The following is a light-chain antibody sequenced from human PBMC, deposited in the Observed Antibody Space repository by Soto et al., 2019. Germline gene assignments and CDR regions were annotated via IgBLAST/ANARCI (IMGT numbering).Light chain of an antibody. V-gene: IGKV1-12*01. J-gene: IGKJ4*01. CDR3: QKYNSAPLT. Sequence: DIQMTQSPSSLSASVGDRITITCRASESVGNWLAWYQQKPGKAPKLLIYAASTLQSGVPSRFSGSRSGTVFTLTISSLQPEDVATYYCQKYNSAPLTFGGGTKVDIK. CDR2: AAS. CDR1: ESVGNW.